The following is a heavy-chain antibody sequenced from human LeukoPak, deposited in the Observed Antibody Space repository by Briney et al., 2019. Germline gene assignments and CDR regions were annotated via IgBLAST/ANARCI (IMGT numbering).Heavy chain of an antibody. CDR3: ATEEYYYGSGSYYRADYMDV. CDR1: GFTFSSYW. Sequence: GGSLRLSCAASGFTFSSYWLHWVRQAPGKGLVWVSRINSDGSSTSYADSVKGRFTISRDNAKNTLYLQMNSLRAEDTAVYYCATEEYYYGSGSYYRADYMDVWGKGTTVTVSS. V-gene: IGHV3-74*01. J-gene: IGHJ6*03. CDR2: INSDGSST. D-gene: IGHD3-10*01.